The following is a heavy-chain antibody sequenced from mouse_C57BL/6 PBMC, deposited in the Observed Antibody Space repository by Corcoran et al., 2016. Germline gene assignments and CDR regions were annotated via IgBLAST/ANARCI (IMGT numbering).Heavy chain of an antibody. Sequence: EFQLQQSGPELVKPGASVKISCKASGYSFTDYNMNWVKQSNGKSLEWIGVINPKYGTTSYNQKFKGKATLTVDQSSSTAYMQLNSLTSEDSAVYYCTTIYYYGSSYSNWDNYYAMDYWGQGTSVTVSS. D-gene: IGHD1-1*01. CDR2: INPKYGTT. CDR3: TTIYYYGSSYSNWDNYYAMDY. V-gene: IGHV1-39*01. J-gene: IGHJ4*01. CDR1: GYSFTDYN.